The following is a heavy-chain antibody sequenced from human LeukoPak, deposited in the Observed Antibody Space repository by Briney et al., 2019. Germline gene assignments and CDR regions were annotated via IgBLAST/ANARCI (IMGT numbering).Heavy chain of an antibody. CDR2: INWNSDNI. J-gene: IGHJ3*02. CDR1: GFTFNDHA. D-gene: IGHD2-2*02. Sequence: GRSLRLSCVASGFTFNDHAMSWVRQAPGKVLEWVSGINWNSDNIGYAASVKGRITISRDDAKNSLYLQMNSLRAEDTAVYYCASRYCSSTSCYNRLDAFDIWGQGTMVTVSS. CDR3: ASRYCSSTSCYNRLDAFDI. V-gene: IGHV3-9*01.